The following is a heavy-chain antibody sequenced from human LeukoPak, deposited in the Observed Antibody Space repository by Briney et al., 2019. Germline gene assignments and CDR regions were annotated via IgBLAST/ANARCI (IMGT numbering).Heavy chain of an antibody. Sequence: PSETLSLTCTVSGGSSTTYSWSWIRQPPGKGLDWIGDAHSNGNTNYNPSLKNRVTMSIDTSRDQFSLTLTSVTAADTAIFYCARRIQLWSYWHFDLWGRGTLVTVSS. CDR2: AHSNGNT. D-gene: IGHD5-18*01. V-gene: IGHV4-4*08. CDR3: ARRIQLWSYWHFDL. CDR1: GGSSTTYS. J-gene: IGHJ2*01.